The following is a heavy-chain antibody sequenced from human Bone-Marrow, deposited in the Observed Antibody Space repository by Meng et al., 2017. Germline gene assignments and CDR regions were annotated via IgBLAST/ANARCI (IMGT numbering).Heavy chain of an antibody. CDR3: ARDLEEEYSSSWFDP. Sequence: VQRVEDGGGLVTPGGSLRLSWVACGFTFSSYDMHWVRQATGKGLEWVSAIGTAGDTYYPGSVKGQFTISRENAKNSLYLQMNSLRAEDTAVYYCARDLEEEYSSSWFDPWGQGTLVTVSS. CDR2: IGTAGDT. D-gene: IGHD6-13*01. CDR1: GFTFSSYD. V-gene: IGHV3-13*03. J-gene: IGHJ5*02.